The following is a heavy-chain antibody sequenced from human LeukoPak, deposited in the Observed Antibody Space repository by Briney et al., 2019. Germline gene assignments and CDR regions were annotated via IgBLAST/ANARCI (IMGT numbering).Heavy chain of an antibody. V-gene: IGHV3-53*01. CDR1: GFTVSSNY. CDR3: ARGLNYGSGSTLEGF. D-gene: IGHD3-10*01. J-gene: IGHJ4*02. CDR2: IYSGGRT. Sequence: GGSLRLSCAASGFTVSSNYMSWVRQAPGKGLEWVSVIYSGGRTNYTDSVKGRFIISRDNTKNTLYLQMNNLRAEDTAVYYCARGLNYGSGSTLEGFWGQGTLVTVYS.